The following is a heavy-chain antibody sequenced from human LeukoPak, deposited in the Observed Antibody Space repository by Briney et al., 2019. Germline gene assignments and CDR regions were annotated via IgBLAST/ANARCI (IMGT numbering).Heavy chain of an antibody. V-gene: IGHV1-18*01. J-gene: IGHJ5*02. CDR1: GYTFTSYG. D-gene: IGHD3-9*01. Sequence: ASVKVSCKASGYTFTSYGISWVRQAPGQGLEWMGWISAYNGNTNYAQKLQGRVTMTTDTSTSTAYMELRSLRSDDTAVYYCARTFPFTISKRADDNWFDPWGQGTLVTVSS. CDR2: ISAYNGNT. CDR3: ARTFPFTISKRADDNWFDP.